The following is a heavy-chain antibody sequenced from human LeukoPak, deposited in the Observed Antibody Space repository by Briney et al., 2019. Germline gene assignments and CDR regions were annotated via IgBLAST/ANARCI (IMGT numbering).Heavy chain of an antibody. CDR1: GGTFSSYA. D-gene: IGHD4-17*01. V-gene: IGHV1-69*05. Sequence: GASVKVSCKASGGTFSSYAISWVRQAPGQGLEWMGGIIPIFGTANYAQKFQGRVTITTDESTSTAYMELSSLRSEDTAVYYCARVATVTTGKQAFDIWGQGTMVTVSS. CDR2: IIPIFGTA. CDR3: ARVATVTTGKQAFDI. J-gene: IGHJ3*02.